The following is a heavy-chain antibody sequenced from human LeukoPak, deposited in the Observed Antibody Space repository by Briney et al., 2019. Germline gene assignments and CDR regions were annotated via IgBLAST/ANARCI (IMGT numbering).Heavy chain of an antibody. CDR1: GGSISSSSYY. CDR2: IYTRGST. J-gene: IGHJ4*02. Sequence: PSETLSLTCTVSGGSISSSSYYWGWIRQPAGKGLEWIGRIYTRGSTNYNPSLKSRVTMSVDTSKNQFSLKLSSVTAADTAVYYCAGEGHYYDSSGYYYGGEDYWGQGTLVTVSS. V-gene: IGHV4-61*02. D-gene: IGHD3-22*01. CDR3: AGEGHYYDSSGYYYGGEDY.